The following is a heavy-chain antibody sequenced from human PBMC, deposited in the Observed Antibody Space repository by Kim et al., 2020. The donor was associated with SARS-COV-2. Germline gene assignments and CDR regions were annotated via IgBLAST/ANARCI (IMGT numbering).Heavy chain of an antibody. CDR3: AKDLGRWQWLVTAFDI. CDR1: GFTFSSYG. Sequence: GGSLRLSCAASGFTFSSYGMHWVRQAPGKGLEWVAVISYDGSNKYYADSVKGRFTISRDNSKNTLYLQMNSLSAEDTAVYYCAKDLGRWQWLVTAFDIWG. D-gene: IGHD6-19*01. V-gene: IGHV3-30*18. J-gene: IGHJ3*02. CDR2: ISYDGSNK.